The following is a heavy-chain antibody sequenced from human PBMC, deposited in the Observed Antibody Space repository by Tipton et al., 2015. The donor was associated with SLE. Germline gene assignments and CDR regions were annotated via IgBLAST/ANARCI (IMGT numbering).Heavy chain of an antibody. CDR2: IYYSGST. CDR1: GGSISSSSYY. V-gene: IGHV4-39*07. CDR3: AITGTTEY. Sequence: LRLSCTVSGGSISSSSYYWGWIRQPPGKGLEWIGSIYYSGSTYYNPSLKSRVTISVDTSKNQFSLKLSSVTAADTAVYYCAITGTTEYWGQGTLVTVSS. D-gene: IGHD1-7*01. J-gene: IGHJ4*02.